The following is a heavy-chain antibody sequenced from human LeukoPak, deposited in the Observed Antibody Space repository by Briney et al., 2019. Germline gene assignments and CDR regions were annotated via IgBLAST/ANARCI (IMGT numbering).Heavy chain of an antibody. D-gene: IGHD3-3*01. V-gene: IGHV4-34*01. Sequence: SETLSLTCTVSGGSISSYYWSWIRQPPGKGLEWIGEINHSGSTNYNPSLKSRVTISVDTSKNQFSLKLSSVTAADTAVYYCARGRFFLQNNYYYYGMDVWGQRTTVTVSS. CDR3: ARGRFFLQNNYYYYGMDV. CDR2: INHSGST. J-gene: IGHJ6*02. CDR1: GGSISSYY.